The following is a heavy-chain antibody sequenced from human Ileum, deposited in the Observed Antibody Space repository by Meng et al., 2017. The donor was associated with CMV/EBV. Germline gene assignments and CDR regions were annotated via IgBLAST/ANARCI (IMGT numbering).Heavy chain of an antibody. CDR2: LYTTGTI. CDR3: ATTYSDGDWNFDY. J-gene: IGHJ4*02. CDR1: ADSLITYS. V-gene: IGHV4-4*07. D-gene: IGHD1-26*01. Sequence: QVEVQESGPGLVKPSETLSLTCTVSADSLITYSWQWIRPPAGKGLEWIGRLYTTGTIKYNPSLMSRLTMSLDTSKSQFSLNLRSLTAADTAVYYCATTYSDGDWNFDYWGQGTLVTVSS.